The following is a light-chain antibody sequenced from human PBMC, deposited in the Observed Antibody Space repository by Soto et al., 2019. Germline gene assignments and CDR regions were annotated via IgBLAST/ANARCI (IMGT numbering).Light chain of an antibody. J-gene: IGKJ5*01. Sequence: ETVLTQSPGTLSLSPGEGAALSCRASQSLGSTYLAWYQQKPGQAPRLLIYATSSRAPDIPDRFSGSGSGTDFTLTINRLEPEDFAVYYCQQFGSSPLTFGQGTRLEI. V-gene: IGKV3-20*01. CDR2: ATS. CDR1: QSLGSTY. CDR3: QQFGSSPLT.